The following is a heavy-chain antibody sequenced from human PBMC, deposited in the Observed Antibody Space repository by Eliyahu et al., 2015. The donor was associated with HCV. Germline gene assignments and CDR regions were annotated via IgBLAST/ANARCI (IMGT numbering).Heavy chain of an antibody. Sequence: QIYLVQSGPEVKKPGASVKFSCKTSGYTFSDHGISWVRQAPGQGLEWVAWISTYTGDTDYSPRLQGRVTLTTDTSTNTAYMELRSLTSDDTAIYFCARRSIXRGGDHWGQGTLLTVSS. CDR2: ISTYTGDT. J-gene: IGHJ5*02. CDR3: ARRSIXRGGDH. D-gene: IGHD2-21*01. CDR1: GYTFSDHG. V-gene: IGHV1-18*04.